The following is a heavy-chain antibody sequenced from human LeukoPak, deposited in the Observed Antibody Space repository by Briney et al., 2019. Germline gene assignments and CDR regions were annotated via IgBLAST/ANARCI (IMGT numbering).Heavy chain of an antibody. CDR1: GYTFTRYY. D-gene: IGHD3-22*01. CDR3: ARDRYYDSSGYTFDY. Sequence: ASVKVSCTASGYTFTRYYMHWVRQAPGQGLEWMGWINPNSGGTNYAQKFQGRVTMTRDTSISTAYMGLSRLRSDDTAVYYCARDRYYDSSGYTFDYWGQGTLVTVSS. V-gene: IGHV1-2*02. CDR2: INPNSGGT. J-gene: IGHJ4*02.